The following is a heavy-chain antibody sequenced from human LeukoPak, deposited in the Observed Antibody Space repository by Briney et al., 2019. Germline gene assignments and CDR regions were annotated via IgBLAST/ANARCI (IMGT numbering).Heavy chain of an antibody. V-gene: IGHV4-39*02. CDR3: ARDPQTWSGYYPFDY. CDR2: IYYSGST. CDR1: GGSISSSSYY. J-gene: IGHJ4*02. Sequence: SETLSLTCTVSGGSISSSSYYWGWIRQPPGKGLEWIGSIYYSGSTYYNPSLKSRVTISVDTSKNQFSLKLSSVTAADTAVYYCARDPQTWSGYYPFDYWGQGTLVTVSS. D-gene: IGHD3-3*01.